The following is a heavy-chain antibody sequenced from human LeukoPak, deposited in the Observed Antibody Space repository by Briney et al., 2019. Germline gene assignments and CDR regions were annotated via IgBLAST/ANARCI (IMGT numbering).Heavy chain of an antibody. CDR3: ARAGRQYPWGFYMDV. D-gene: IGHD1-26*01. V-gene: IGHV4-34*01. CDR1: GGSFSGYY. CDR2: INHSGST. Sequence: SETLSLTCAVYGGSFSGYYWSWIRQPPGKGLEWIGEINHSGSTNYNPSLKSRVTISVDTSKNQFSLKLSSVTAADTAVYYCARAGRQYPWGFYMDVWGKETTVTVSS. J-gene: IGHJ6*03.